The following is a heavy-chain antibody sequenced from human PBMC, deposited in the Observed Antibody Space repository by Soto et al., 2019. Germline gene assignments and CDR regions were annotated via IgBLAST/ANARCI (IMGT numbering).Heavy chain of an antibody. CDR1: GFTFSSYD. V-gene: IGHV3-13*01. J-gene: IGHJ6*03. CDR2: IGTAGDT. CDR3: ARARVVPAATTEGYYYYYMDV. Sequence: GGSLRLSCAASGFTFSSYDMHWVRQATGKGLEWVSAIGTAGDTYYPGSVKGRFTISRENAKNSLYLQMNSLRAGDTAVYYCARARVVPAATTEGYYYYYMDVWGKGTTVTVSS. D-gene: IGHD2-2*01.